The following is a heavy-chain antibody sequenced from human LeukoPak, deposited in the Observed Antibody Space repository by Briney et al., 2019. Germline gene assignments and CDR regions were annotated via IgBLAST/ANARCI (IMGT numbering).Heavy chain of an antibody. D-gene: IGHD1-1*01. V-gene: IGHV4-59*01. J-gene: IGHJ4*02. CDR1: GDSITSYY. CDR2: IHYTGKN. CDR3: AKWHEGQLAFDS. Sequence: SETLSLTCTVSGDSITSYYWNWVRQPPGRGLEWIGYIHYTGKNYYNPSLKSRVTMSVDMSKSQFSLKLSSVTAADTAVYYCAKWHEGQLAFDSWGQGTLVTVSS.